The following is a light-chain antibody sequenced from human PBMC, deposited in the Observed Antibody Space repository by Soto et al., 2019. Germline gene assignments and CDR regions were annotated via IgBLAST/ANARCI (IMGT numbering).Light chain of an antibody. CDR2: GAS. J-gene: IGKJ1*01. CDR3: QQYNNWPPWT. Sequence: EIVMTQSPATLSVSPGERATLSCRASQSLSNNLAWYQQKPGQAPRLLIYGASTRATGIPARFSGSGSGTEFTLTISSLQSEDFAVYYCQQYNNWPPWTFDQGTNVEIK. CDR1: QSLSNN. V-gene: IGKV3-15*01.